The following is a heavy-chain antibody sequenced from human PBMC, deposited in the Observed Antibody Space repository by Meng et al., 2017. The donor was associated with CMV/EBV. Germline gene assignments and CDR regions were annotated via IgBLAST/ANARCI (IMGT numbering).Heavy chain of an antibody. D-gene: IGHD2-2*01. CDR2: INPNSGGT. CDR3: ARDRYCSSTSCYEYYYYYGMDV. V-gene: IGHV1-2*02. J-gene: IGHJ6*02. CDR1: GYTFTGHY. Sequence: ASVKVSCKASGYTFTGHYMHWVRQAPGQGLEWMGWINPNSGGTNYAQKFQGRVTMTRDTSMSTAYMELSRLRSDDTAVYYCARDRYCSSTSCYEYYYYYGMDVWGQGTTVTVSS.